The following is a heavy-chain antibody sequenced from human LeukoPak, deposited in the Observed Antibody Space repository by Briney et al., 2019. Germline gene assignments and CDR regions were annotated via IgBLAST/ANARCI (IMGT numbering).Heavy chain of an antibody. Sequence: SETLSLTCTVSGGSISSYYWSWIRQPPGKGLEWIGYIYYSGSTNYNPSLKSRVTISVDTSKNQFSLKLSSVTAADTAVYYCARHQLGYCSGGSCYSDAFDIWGQGTMVTVSS. D-gene: IGHD2-15*01. CDR3: ARHQLGYCSGGSCYSDAFDI. CDR1: GGSISSYY. CDR2: IYYSGST. J-gene: IGHJ3*02. V-gene: IGHV4-59*08.